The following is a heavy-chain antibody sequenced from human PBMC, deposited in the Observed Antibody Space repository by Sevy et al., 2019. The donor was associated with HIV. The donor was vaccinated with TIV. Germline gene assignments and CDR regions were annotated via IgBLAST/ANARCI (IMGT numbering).Heavy chain of an antibody. D-gene: IGHD1-26*01. J-gene: IGHJ4*02. CDR1: GYTESSGYTLSSYY. Sequence: ASVKVSCEASGYTESSGYTLSSYYVHWVRQAPGQGLEWVGRINLSGGAATYAQQFQGRVTMTRDTSTSTVYMHLRSLRFEDTAIYYCTSTGVGEAFREILDYWGQGTLVTVSS. V-gene: IGHV1-46*03. CDR3: TSTGVGEAFREILDY. CDR2: INLSGGAA.